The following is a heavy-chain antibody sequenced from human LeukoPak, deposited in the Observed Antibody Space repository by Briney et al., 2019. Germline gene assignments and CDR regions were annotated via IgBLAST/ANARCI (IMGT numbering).Heavy chain of an antibody. CDR1: GGSISGYY. Sequence: PSETLSLTCTVAGGSISGYYWNWIRHPAERGLEWIGRIYASGNTNYNPTLKSRVTVSVDTSKNQFPLKLNFVTAADTAVYYCARGYGSYAYWGQGTLVTVSS. D-gene: IGHD2-8*01. V-gene: IGHV4-4*07. CDR2: IYASGNT. CDR3: ARGYGSYAY. J-gene: IGHJ4*02.